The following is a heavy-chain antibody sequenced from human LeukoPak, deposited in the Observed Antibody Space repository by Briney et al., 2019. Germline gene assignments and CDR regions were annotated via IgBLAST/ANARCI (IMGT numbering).Heavy chain of an antibody. V-gene: IGHV4-61*01. Sequence: SETLSLTCTVSGGSVSSGSYYWSWIRQPPGKGLEWIGYIYYSGSTNYNPSLKSRVTISVDTSKNQFSLKLSSVTAADTAVYYCARRVGGRFDSWGQGTLVTVSS. J-gene: IGHJ4*02. CDR1: GGSVSSGSYY. CDR2: IYYSGST. CDR3: ARRVGGRFDS.